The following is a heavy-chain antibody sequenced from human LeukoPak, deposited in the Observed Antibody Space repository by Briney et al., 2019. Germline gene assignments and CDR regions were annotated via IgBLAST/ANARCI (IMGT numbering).Heavy chain of an antibody. D-gene: IGHD1-26*01. J-gene: IGHJ3*02. CDR1: GYTFTGYY. V-gene: IGHV1-2*02. CDR3: ARGGGYSGSYYVVNDAFDI. CDR2: INPNSGGT. Sequence: ASVKVSCKASGYTFTGYYMHWVRQAPGQGLEWMGWINPNSGGTNYAQKFQGRVTMTRDTSISTAYMELSRLRSDDTAVYYCARGGGYSGSYYVVNDAFDIWGQGTMVTVSS.